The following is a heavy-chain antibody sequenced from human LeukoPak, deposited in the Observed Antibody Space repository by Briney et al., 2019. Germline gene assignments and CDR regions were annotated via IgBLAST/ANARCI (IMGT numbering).Heavy chain of an antibody. D-gene: IGHD3-22*01. J-gene: IGHJ4*02. CDR1: GFTFSSYS. CDR3: ARVPYYGSSGPSLDDY. CDR2: ISSSSSTI. Sequence: GGSLRLSCAASGFTFSSYSMNWVRQAPGKGLEWVSYISSSSSTIYYADSVKGRFTISRDNAKNSLYLQMNSLRAEDTAVYYCARVPYYGSSGPSLDDYWGQGTLVTVSS. V-gene: IGHV3-48*01.